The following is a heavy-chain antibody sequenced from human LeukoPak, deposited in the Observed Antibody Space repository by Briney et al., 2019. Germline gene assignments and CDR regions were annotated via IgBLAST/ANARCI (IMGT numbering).Heavy chain of an antibody. CDR1: GFIFTDYN. D-gene: IGHD3-3*01. J-gene: IGHJ4*02. Sequence: GGSLRLSCAASGFIFTDYNMNWVRQAPGKGLEWLSTISGSGDNTYYADSVKGRFTISRDNSKNTLYLQMNSLRVEDTAMYYCAKGAYYGDWGQGTLVTVSS. CDR3: AKGAYYGD. CDR2: ISGSGDNT. V-gene: IGHV3-23*01.